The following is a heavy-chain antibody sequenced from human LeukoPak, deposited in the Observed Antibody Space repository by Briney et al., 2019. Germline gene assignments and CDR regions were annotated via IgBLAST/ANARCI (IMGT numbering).Heavy chain of an antibody. J-gene: IGHJ4*02. CDR2: ISGSGGST. V-gene: IGHV3-23*01. CDR3: AKGFTSSGYYYNYFDY. D-gene: IGHD3-22*01. Sequence: AGGSLRLSCAASGFTFSSYAMSWLRQAPGKGLEWVSAISGSGGSTYYADSVQGRFTISRDNSKNSLYLQMNSLRAEDTAVYYCAKGFTSSGYYYNYFDYRGQGTLVTVSS. CDR1: GFTFSSYA.